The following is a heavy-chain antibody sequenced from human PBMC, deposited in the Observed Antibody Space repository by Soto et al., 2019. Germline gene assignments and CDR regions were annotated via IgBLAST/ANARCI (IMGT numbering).Heavy chain of an antibody. J-gene: IGHJ4*02. Sequence: GGSLRLSCAASGFTFSSYWMHWVRQAPGKGLVWVSRINSDGSSTSYADSVKGRFTISRDNAKNTLYLQMNSLRAEDTAVYYCARVLVPAAIAPIYGYWGQGTLVTVSS. D-gene: IGHD2-2*01. CDR2: INSDGSST. CDR1: GFTFSSYW. CDR3: ARVLVPAAIAPIYGY. V-gene: IGHV3-74*01.